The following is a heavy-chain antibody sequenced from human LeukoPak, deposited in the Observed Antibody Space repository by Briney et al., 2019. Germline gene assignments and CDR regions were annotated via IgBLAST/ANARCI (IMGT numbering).Heavy chain of an antibody. D-gene: IGHD5-24*01. Sequence: PGGSLRLSCAASGFTFSNYAMSWVRQAPGKGLEWIGRIFPSGSTDYNPSLKSRVTMSVDRPKNQFSLKLSSVTAADTAVYYCARDVPDGYNYYFDYWGQGTLVTVSS. CDR2: IFPSGST. J-gene: IGHJ4*02. CDR1: GFTFSNYA. V-gene: IGHV4-4*07. CDR3: ARDVPDGYNYYFDY.